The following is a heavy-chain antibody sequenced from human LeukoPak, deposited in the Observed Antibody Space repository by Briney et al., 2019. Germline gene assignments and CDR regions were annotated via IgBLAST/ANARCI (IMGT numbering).Heavy chain of an antibody. CDR2: ISGSGGST. D-gene: IGHD2-15*01. J-gene: IGHJ6*02. Sequence: GGSLRLSCAASGFTFSSYAMSWVRQAPGKGLEWVSGISGSGGSTYYADSVKGRFTISRDNSKNTLYLQMNSLRAEDTAVYYCAKDRRYCSGGSCYSYYYYYGMDVWGQGTTVTVSS. V-gene: IGHV3-23*01. CDR1: GFTFSSYA. CDR3: AKDRRYCSGGSCYSYYYYYGMDV.